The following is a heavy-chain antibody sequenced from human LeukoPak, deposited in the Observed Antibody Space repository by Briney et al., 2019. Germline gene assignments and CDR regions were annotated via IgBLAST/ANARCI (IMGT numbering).Heavy chain of an antibody. CDR1: GFTFSEYW. D-gene: IGHD6-25*01. V-gene: IGHV3-74*01. J-gene: IGHJ4*02. CDR2: IHKDGHNT. CDR3: ARESEAAGTYYLDH. Sequence: GGSLRLSCAASGFTFSEYWMHWVRQAPGKGLMWVSRIHKDGHNTWYADSVEGRFTISRDNAENTVYLQLNSLRVEDTAVYYCARESEAAGTYYLDHWGQGNLVTVSS.